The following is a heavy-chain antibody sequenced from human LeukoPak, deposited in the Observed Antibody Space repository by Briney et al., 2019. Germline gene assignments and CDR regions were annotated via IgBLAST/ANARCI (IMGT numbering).Heavy chain of an antibody. CDR2: INPNSGET. J-gene: IGHJ4*02. CDR1: GYTLSGYY. D-gene: IGHD1-1*01. Sequence: ASVRVSFKASGYTLSGYYIHWVRQAPGQGLEWLGWINPNSGETNYAQRFQGGVTLTRDTSISTFYMDVSRLRSDDTAVYFCARYNWNDVVSALDYWGQGTLVTVSS. V-gene: IGHV1-2*02. CDR3: ARYNWNDVVSALDY.